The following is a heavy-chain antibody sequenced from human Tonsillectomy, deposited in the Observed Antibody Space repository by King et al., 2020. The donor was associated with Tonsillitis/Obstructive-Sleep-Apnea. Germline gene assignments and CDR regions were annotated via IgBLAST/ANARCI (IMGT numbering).Heavy chain of an antibody. V-gene: IGHV1-24*01. CDR3: ATEYCTNGVCYATDAFDI. CDR1: GYTLTELS. Sequence: QLVQSGAEVKKPGASVKVSCKVSGYTLTELSMHWVRQAPGKGLEWMGGFDPEDGXTIYAQKFQGRVTMTEDTSTDTAYMELSSLRSEDTAVYYCATEYCTNGVCYATDAFDIWGQGTMVTVSS. CDR2: FDPEDGXT. J-gene: IGHJ3*02. D-gene: IGHD2-8*01.